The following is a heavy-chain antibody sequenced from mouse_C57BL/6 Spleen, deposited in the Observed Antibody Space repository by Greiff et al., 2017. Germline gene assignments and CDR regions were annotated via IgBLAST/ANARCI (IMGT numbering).Heavy chain of an antibody. CDR2: IYPRSGNT. D-gene: IGHD2-5*01. Sequence: VKLQESGAELARPGASVKLSCKASGYTFTSYGISWVKQRTGQGLEWIGEIYPRSGNTYYNEKLKGKATLTADKSSSTAYMELRSLTSEDSAVYFCARRGSNSYYFDYWGQGTTLTVSS. CDR1: GYTFTSYG. CDR3: ARRGSNSYYFDY. J-gene: IGHJ2*01. V-gene: IGHV1-81*01.